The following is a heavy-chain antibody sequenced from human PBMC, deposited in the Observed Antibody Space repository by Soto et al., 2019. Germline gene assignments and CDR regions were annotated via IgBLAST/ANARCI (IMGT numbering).Heavy chain of an antibody. Sequence: SETLSLTCTVSGGSISSSSYYGVWIRQPPGKGLEWIGSIYYSGSTYYNPSLKSRVTISVDTSKNQFSLKLSSVTAADTAVYYCARPYSSGWNYFDYWGQGTLVTVSS. D-gene: IGHD6-19*01. CDR1: GGSISSSSYY. J-gene: IGHJ4*02. CDR2: IYYSGST. V-gene: IGHV4-39*01. CDR3: ARPYSSGWNYFDY.